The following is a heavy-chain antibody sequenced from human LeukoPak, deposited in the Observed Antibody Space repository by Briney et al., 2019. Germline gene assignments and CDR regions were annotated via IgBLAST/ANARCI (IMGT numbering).Heavy chain of an antibody. J-gene: IGHJ4*02. CDR3: ARHDMDVAGGGLDYFDY. CDR1: GGSISNYY. CDR2: IYYSGST. D-gene: IGHD1-26*01. Sequence: SETLSLTCTVSGGSISNYYWSWIRQPAGEGLEWIGYIYYSGSTNYNPSLKSRVAISVDTSKNQFSLKLSSVTAADTAVYYCARHDMDVAGGGLDYFDYWGQGTLVTVSS. V-gene: IGHV4-59*08.